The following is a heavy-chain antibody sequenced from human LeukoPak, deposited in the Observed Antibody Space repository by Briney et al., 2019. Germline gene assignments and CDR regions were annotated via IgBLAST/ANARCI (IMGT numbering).Heavy chain of an antibody. D-gene: IGHD1-14*01. J-gene: IGHJ4*02. Sequence: ASVKISSKASGYTFTDYYMHWVRQAPGQGLEWMGWINPNSGATNYAQKFQGRVTVTRDTSIRTAYMELSSLRSDDTAVYYCARANHNDYWGQGTLVTVSS. V-gene: IGHV1-2*02. CDR3: ARANHNDY. CDR2: INPNSGAT. CDR1: GYTFTDYY.